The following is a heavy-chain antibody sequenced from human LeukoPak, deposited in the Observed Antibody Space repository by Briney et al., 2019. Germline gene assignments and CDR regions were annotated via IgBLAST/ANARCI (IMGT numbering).Heavy chain of an antibody. V-gene: IGHV4-34*01. D-gene: IGHD3-3*01. CDR3: ARGSSITIFGVVIIGYFQL. CDR2: INHSGST. Sequence: PSETLSLTCAVYGGSFSGYYWSWIRQPPGKGLEWIGEINHSGSTNYNPSLKSRVTISVDTSKNQFSLKLSSVTAADTAVYYCARGSSITIFGVVIIGYFQLWGQGTLVTVSS. J-gene: IGHJ1*01. CDR1: GGSFSGYY.